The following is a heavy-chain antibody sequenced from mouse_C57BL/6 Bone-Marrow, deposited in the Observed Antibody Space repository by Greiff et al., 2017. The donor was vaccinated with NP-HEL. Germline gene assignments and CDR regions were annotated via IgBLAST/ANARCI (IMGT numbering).Heavy chain of an antibody. CDR2: ISDGGSYT. CDR1: GFTFSSYA. V-gene: IGHV5-4*03. J-gene: IGHJ1*03. Sequence: EVKLMESGGGLVKPGGSLKLSCAASGFTFSSYAMSWVRQTPEKRLEWVATISDGGSYTYYPDNVKGRFTISRDNAKNNLYLQMSHLKSEDTAMYYCARVGTTVVEWYVDVWGTVTTVTVAS. D-gene: IGHD1-1*01. CDR3: ARVGTTVVEWYVDV.